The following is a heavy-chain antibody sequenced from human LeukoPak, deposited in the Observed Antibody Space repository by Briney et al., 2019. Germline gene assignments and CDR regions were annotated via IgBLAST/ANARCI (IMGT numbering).Heavy chain of an antibody. CDR1: GFTFSDSW. J-gene: IGHJ6*02. CDR3: ATYTHWVAGDV. V-gene: IGHV3-7*01. CDR2: MNQDGSAK. D-gene: IGHD3-16*01. Sequence: GGSLRLSCAASGFTFSDSWMSWVRQAPGKGLEWVANMNQDGSAKGYVDSVKGRFTIPRDNARNSLYLQMSSLRPEDTAVYYCATYTHWVAGDVWGQGTTVTVSS.